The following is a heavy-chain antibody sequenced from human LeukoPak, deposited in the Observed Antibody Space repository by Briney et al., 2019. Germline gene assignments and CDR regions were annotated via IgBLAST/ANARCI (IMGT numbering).Heavy chain of an antibody. V-gene: IGHV3-23*01. CDR3: AKDAGYDSSGEVDF. J-gene: IGHJ4*02. CDR2: ISGSGGST. D-gene: IGHD3-22*01. Sequence: GGSLRLSCAASGFTFSSYAMSWVRQAPGKGLEWVSAISGSGGSTYYADSVKGRFTISRDNSKYTLYLQMNSLRAEDTAVYYCAKDAGYDSSGEVDFWGQGTLVTVSS. CDR1: GFTFSSYA.